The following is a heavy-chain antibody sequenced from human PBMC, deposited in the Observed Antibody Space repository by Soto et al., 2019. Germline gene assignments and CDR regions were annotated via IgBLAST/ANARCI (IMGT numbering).Heavy chain of an antibody. D-gene: IGHD3-3*01. CDR3: AKATYYDFWSGYYIGGNFDY. Sequence: PGGSLRLSCAASGFTFSSYAMSWVRQAPGKGLEWVSAISGSGGSTYYADPVKGRFTISRDNSKNTLYLQMNSLRAEDTAVYYCAKATYYDFWSGYYIGGNFDYWGQGTLVTVSS. CDR1: GFTFSSYA. J-gene: IGHJ4*02. CDR2: ISGSGGST. V-gene: IGHV3-23*01.